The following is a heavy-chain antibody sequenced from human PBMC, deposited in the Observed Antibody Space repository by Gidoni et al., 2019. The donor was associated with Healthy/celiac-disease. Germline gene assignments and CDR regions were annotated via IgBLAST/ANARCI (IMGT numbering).Heavy chain of an antibody. J-gene: IGHJ4*02. CDR3: ARDPLWEGGGYNWPEDY. Sequence: EVQLVESGGGLVQPGGSLRLSCSASGFPFRSYWMSWVRQAPGKGLEWVANRKQDGSGKYYVDTVKGRFTISRDNAKNSLYLQMNSLRAEDTAVYYCARDPLWEGGGYNWPEDYWGQGTLVTVSS. CDR2: RKQDGSGK. D-gene: IGHD1-1*01. CDR1: GFPFRSYW. V-gene: IGHV3-7*03.